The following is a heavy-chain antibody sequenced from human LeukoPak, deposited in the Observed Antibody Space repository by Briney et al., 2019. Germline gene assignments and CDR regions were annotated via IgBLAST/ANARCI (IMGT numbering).Heavy chain of an antibody. CDR1: GYTFSDHY. Sequence: ASVKVSFKASGYTFSDHYMQWVRQAPGQGFEWLGWINPNSGGTSYAQKFQGRVTMTRDTSIGTAYMELSRLRSDDTAVYYCARGALDPATVTNYFEYWGQGTLVTVSS. J-gene: IGHJ4*02. D-gene: IGHD4-17*01. CDR3: ARGALDPATVTNYFEY. V-gene: IGHV1-2*02. CDR2: INPNSGGT.